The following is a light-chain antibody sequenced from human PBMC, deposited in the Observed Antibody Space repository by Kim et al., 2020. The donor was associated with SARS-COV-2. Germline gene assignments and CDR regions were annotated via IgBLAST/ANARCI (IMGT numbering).Light chain of an antibody. CDR1: GGSVDNDF. V-gene: IGLV6-57*03. CDR3: HSYDSTNHVI. J-gene: IGLJ2*01. Sequence: KTVTISCTRSGGSVDNDFVQSFQQRPGSAPTTGIYEDDRRPSGVPDRFSGSIDSSSNSASLTISGLKTEDEADCFCHSYDSTNHVIFGGGTQLTVL. CDR2: EDD.